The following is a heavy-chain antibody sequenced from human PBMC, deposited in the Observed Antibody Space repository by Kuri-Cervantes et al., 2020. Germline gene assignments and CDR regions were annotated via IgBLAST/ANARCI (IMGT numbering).Heavy chain of an antibody. CDR2: IYYSGST. J-gene: IGHJ3*02. CDR1: GGSISSSYY. Sequence: SETLSLTCTVSGGSISSSYYWGWIRQPPGKGLEWIGSIYYSGSTYYNPSLKSRVTISVDTSKNQFSLKLSSVTAADTAVYYCARSIRWAFDIWGQGTMVTVSS. CDR3: ARSIRWAFDI. V-gene: IGHV4-39*07. D-gene: IGHD5-24*01.